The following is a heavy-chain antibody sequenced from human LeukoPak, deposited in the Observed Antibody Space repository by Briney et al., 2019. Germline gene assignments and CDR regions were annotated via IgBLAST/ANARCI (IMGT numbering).Heavy chain of an antibody. CDR3: ARSGSHNYYYYGMDV. CDR2: ISAYNGNT. J-gene: IGHJ6*02. CDR1: GYTFTNYG. V-gene: IGHV1-18*01. D-gene: IGHD1-26*01. Sequence: ASVKVSCKASGYTFTNYGISWVRQAPGQGVEWMGWISAYNGNTKYAQKFQSRVTMTTDTSTNTVNMELRSLRSDDTAVFYCARSGSHNYYYYGMDVWGQGTTVIVSS.